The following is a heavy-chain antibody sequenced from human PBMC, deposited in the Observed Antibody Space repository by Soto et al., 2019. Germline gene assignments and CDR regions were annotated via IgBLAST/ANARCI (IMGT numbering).Heavy chain of an antibody. J-gene: IGHJ1*01. Sequence: QVQLVQSGAEVKKPGSSVKVSCKASGGTFSSYTISWVRQAPGQGLEWMGRIIPILGIANYAQKFQGRVTITADKATSTAYMELSSLRSEDTAVYYCARVEAWGSEGGAEYFQHWGQGTLVTVSS. CDR2: IIPILGIA. V-gene: IGHV1-69*02. D-gene: IGHD3-16*01. CDR1: GGTFSSYT. CDR3: ARVEAWGSEGGAEYFQH.